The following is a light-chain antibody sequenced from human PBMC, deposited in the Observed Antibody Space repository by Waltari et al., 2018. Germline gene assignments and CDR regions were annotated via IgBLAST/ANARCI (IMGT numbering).Light chain of an antibody. Sequence: EILLTQSPATLSLSPGERAILSCRASRSVSRFLAWYQQRPGQAPRLLIDDASNRASGIPARFSGSGFGTEFTLTISSLEPEDFAVYYCQQRSNWLTFGGGTKVEMK. V-gene: IGKV3-11*01. CDR1: RSVSRF. CDR3: QQRSNWLT. J-gene: IGKJ4*01. CDR2: DAS.